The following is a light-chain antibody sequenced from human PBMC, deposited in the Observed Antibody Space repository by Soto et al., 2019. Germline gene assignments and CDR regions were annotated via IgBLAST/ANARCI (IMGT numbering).Light chain of an antibody. J-gene: IGKJ1*01. Sequence: DIQMTQSPSTLSASVGDRVSITCRASQRVNTCLAWYQQKPGKAPTLLIYDASSLQSGVPSRFSGSGSGTEFTLTISSLQPDDFATHYCQQYQIDWTFGQGTKVEIK. CDR2: DAS. CDR3: QQYQIDWT. V-gene: IGKV1-5*01. CDR1: QRVNTC.